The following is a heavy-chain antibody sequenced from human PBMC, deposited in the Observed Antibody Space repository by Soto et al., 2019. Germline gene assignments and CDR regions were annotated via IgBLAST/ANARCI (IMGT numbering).Heavy chain of an antibody. V-gene: IGHV3-23*01. J-gene: IGHJ4*02. CDR2: TSGSGGST. CDR1: GFTFSSYA. D-gene: IGHD6-19*01. CDR3: AKRAGVAVARNDY. Sequence: GGSLRLSCAASGFTFSSYAMSWVRQAPGKGLEWVSATSGSGGSTYYADSVKGRFTISRDNSKNTLYLQMDSLRAEDTAVYYCAKRAGVAVARNDYWGQGTLVTVSS.